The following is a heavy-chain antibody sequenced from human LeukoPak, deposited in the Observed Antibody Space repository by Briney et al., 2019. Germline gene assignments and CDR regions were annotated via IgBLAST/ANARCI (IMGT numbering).Heavy chain of an antibody. V-gene: IGHV4-31*03. CDR2: IYYSGST. CDR1: GGSISSGGYS. D-gene: IGHD2-2*01. CDR3: ARDSSRAFDI. Sequence: PSETPSLTCTVSGGSISSGGYSWSWIRQHPGKGLEWIGYIYYSGSTYYNPSLKSRVTISVDTSKNQFSLKLSSVTAADTAVYYCARDSSRAFDIWGQGTMVTVSS. J-gene: IGHJ3*02.